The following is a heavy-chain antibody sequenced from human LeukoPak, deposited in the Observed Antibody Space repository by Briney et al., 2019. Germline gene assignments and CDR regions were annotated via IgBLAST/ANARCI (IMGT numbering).Heavy chain of an antibody. CDR3: ARDGITIFGVVIIYYYMDV. Sequence: GGSLRLSCAASGFTFSSYGMSWVRQAPGKGLEWVSAISGSGGSTYYADSVKGRFTISRDNSKNTLYLQMNSLRAEDTAVYYCARDGITIFGVVIIYYYMDVWGKGTTVTVSS. CDR2: ISGSGGST. V-gene: IGHV3-23*01. J-gene: IGHJ6*03. CDR1: GFTFSSYG. D-gene: IGHD3-3*01.